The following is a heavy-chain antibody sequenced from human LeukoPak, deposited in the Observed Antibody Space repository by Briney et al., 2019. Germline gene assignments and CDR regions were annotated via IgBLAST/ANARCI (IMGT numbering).Heavy chain of an antibody. Sequence: QPGGSLRPSCAASGFTFSSYGMHWVRQAPGKGLEWVAVIWYDGSNKYYADSVKGRFTISRDNAKNSLYLQMNSLRAEDTAVYYCARDFIVGATFDYWGQGTLVTVSS. V-gene: IGHV3-33*01. CDR1: GFTFSSYG. CDR2: IWYDGSNK. J-gene: IGHJ4*02. CDR3: ARDFIVGATFDY. D-gene: IGHD1-26*01.